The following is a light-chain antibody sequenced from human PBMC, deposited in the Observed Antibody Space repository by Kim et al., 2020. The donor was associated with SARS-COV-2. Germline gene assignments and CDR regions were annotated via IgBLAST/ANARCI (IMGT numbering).Light chain of an antibody. Sequence: QSVLTQPPSVSGAPGQWVTISCTGSSTNIGAGYDVHWYQQLPGRAPEVLIYTNKNRPSGVPDRFSGSKSGTSASLAITGLQAEDEADYYCQSYDSSLRIVLFGGGTKVTVL. CDR3: QSYDSSLRIVL. CDR2: TNK. J-gene: IGLJ2*01. V-gene: IGLV1-40*01. CDR1: STNIGAGYD.